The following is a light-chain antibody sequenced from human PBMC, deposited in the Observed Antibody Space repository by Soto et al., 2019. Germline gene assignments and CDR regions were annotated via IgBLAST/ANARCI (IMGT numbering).Light chain of an antibody. J-gene: IGLJ2*01. CDR1: SSDVGGYNY. CDR3: SSYTRSSTRV. CDR2: DVS. Sequence: QSALTQPASVSGSPGQSITMSCTGTSSDVGGYNYVTWYQQHPGKAPKLMIYDVSNRPSGVSNRFSGSKSGNTASLTISGLQAEDEADYYCSSYTRSSTRVFGGGTKLTVL. V-gene: IGLV2-14*01.